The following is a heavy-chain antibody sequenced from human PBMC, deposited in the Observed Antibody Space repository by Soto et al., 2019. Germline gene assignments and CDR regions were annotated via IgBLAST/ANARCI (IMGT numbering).Heavy chain of an antibody. J-gene: IGHJ4*02. CDR2: IYWDDDK. V-gene: IGHV2-5*02. Sequence: QITLKESGPTLVQPTQTLTLTCTFSGFSLSSPAVGVNWIRQPPGKALAWLALIYWDDDKQYSPSLSSRLTITKDTSKTQVVLTMTNVDPVNTATYYCAHGSGLLSDYWGQGTVVSVSS. CDR3: AHGSGLLSDY. CDR1: GFSLSSPAVG. D-gene: IGHD5-12*01.